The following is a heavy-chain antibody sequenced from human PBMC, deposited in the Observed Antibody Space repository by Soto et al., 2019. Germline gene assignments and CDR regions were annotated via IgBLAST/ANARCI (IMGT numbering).Heavy chain of an antibody. J-gene: IGHJ5*02. CDR1: GSSISSSSYY. V-gene: IGHV4-39*01. D-gene: IGHD2-2*01. CDR2: IYYMGIA. Sequence: SETLSLTCTYSGSSISSSSYYWGWIRQTPEKELEWIGTIYYMGIAYYNPSLRSQVTISIDTSKNQFSLKLSSVTAADTAIYYCARRAYQVIGWFDPWGQGTLVTVSS. CDR3: ARRAYQVIGWFDP.